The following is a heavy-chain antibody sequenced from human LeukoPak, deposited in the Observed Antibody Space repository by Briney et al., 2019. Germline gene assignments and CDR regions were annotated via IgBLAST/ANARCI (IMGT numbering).Heavy chain of an antibody. CDR1: GYTLTELS. Sequence: ASVKVSCKVSGYTLTELSMHWVRQAPGKGLEWMGGFDPEDGETIYAQKFQGRVTMTEDTSTDTAYMELSSLRSEDTAVYYCATLGTVVPLYYFDYWGQGTLVTVSS. D-gene: IGHD3-10*02. J-gene: IGHJ4*02. CDR2: FDPEDGET. V-gene: IGHV1-24*01. CDR3: ATLGTVVPLYYFDY.